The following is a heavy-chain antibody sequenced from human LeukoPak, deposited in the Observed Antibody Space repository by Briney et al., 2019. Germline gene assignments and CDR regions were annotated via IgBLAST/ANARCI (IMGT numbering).Heavy chain of an antibody. CDR1: GFTFDDYA. Sequence: GGSLRLSCAASGFTFDDYAMHWVRQAPGKGLEWVSGISWNSGSIGYADSVKGRFTISRDNAKNSLYLQMNSLRAEDTALYYCARLSGPGSGWTTLDYWGQGTLVTVSS. J-gene: IGHJ4*02. V-gene: IGHV3-9*01. CDR3: ARLSGPGSGWTTLDY. CDR2: ISWNSGSI. D-gene: IGHD6-19*01.